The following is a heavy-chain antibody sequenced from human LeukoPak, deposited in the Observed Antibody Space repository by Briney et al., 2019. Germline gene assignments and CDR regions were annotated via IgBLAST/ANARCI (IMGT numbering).Heavy chain of an antibody. D-gene: IGHD6-19*01. CDR2: ISAYNGNT. CDR1: GYTFTSYG. CDR3: AISSDFIDY. Sequence: ASVKVSCKASGYTFTSYGISWVRQAPGQRLEWIGWISAYNGNTNYAQKFQGRVTMTTDTSTSTAYMELRSLRSDDTAVDYCAISSDFIDYWGQGTLVTVSS. V-gene: IGHV1-18*01. J-gene: IGHJ4*02.